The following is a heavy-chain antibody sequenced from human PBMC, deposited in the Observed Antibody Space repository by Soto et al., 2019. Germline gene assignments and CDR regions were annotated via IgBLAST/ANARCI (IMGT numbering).Heavy chain of an antibody. Sequence: SETLSLTCTVSGGSISSGGHYWSWIRQDPVKGLEWIGYIFYSGSTNYNPSLMSRVSISVDTSKNHFSLKLSSVTAADTAVYFCARDHYYPSSRYSQFDSWGQGTQVTVSS. CDR2: IFYSGST. CDR3: ARDHYYPSSRYSQFDS. J-gene: IGHJ4*02. CDR1: GGSISSGGHY. V-gene: IGHV4-31*03. D-gene: IGHD3-22*01.